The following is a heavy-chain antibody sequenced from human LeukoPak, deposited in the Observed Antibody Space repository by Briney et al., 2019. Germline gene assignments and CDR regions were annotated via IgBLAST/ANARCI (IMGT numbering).Heavy chain of an antibody. CDR1: GYTFTSYY. V-gene: IGHV1-46*01. CDR3: ARVVNDYGVKSYYYYYMDV. CDR2: INPSGGST. Sequence: ASVKVSCKASGYTFTSYYMHWVRQAPGQGLEWMGIINPSGGSTSYAQKFQGRVTMTRDMSTSTVYMELRSLRSDDTAVYYCARVVNDYGVKSYYYYYMDVWGKGTTVTISS. J-gene: IGHJ6*03. D-gene: IGHD4-17*01.